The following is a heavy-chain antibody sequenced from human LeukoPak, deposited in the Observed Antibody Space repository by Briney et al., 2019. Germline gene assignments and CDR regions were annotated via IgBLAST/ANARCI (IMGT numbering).Heavy chain of an antibody. J-gene: IGHJ4*02. CDR3: ASAGYSSSWYHY. CDR1: GFTFSSYS. D-gene: IGHD6-13*01. CDR2: ISRSSTTI. V-gene: IGHV3-48*01. Sequence: GGSLRLSCAASGFTFSSYSMNWVRQAPGKGLEWVSDISRSSTTIYYADSVKGRFTISRDNAKNSLYLQMNSLRVEDTAVYYCASAGYSSSWYHYWGQGTLVTVSS.